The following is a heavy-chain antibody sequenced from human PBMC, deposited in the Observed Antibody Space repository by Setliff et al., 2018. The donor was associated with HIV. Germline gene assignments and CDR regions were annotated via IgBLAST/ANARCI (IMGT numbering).Heavy chain of an antibody. CDR2: ISNSSPGNT. D-gene: IGHD6-19*01. J-gene: IGHJ4*02. V-gene: IGHV3-23*01. CDR3: GRDPPRSGWTLDY. CDR1: GFTFSSYP. Sequence: GGSLRLSCAASGFTFSSYPMTWVRQAPGKGLEWVSAISNSSPGNTYYADSVRGRFTISRDNSKNTLFLQMNSLRAEDTAVYYCGRDPPRSGWTLDYWGQGTPVTVSS.